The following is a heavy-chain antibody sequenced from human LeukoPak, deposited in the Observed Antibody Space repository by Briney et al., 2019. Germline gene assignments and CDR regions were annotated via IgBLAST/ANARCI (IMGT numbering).Heavy chain of an antibody. V-gene: IGHV1-2*06. CDR2: INPNSGGT. Sequence: ASVKVSCKASGYTFTAYCMHWVRQAPGQGLEWVGRINPNSGGTNYALNFQGRVTMTRDTSISTAYMELSRLRSDDTAVYYCARDERFDDYGMDVWGQGPTVTVSS. CDR3: ARDERFDDYGMDV. CDR1: GYTFTAYC. D-gene: IGHD3-10*01. J-gene: IGHJ6*02.